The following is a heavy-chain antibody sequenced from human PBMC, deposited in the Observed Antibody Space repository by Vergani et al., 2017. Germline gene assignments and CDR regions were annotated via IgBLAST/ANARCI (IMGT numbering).Heavy chain of an antibody. CDR1: SHTFQTYG. J-gene: IGHJ3*01. Sequence: QVQLVQSGAELKKPGDSVSVSCNGSSHTFQTYGISWVRQAPGKGLEWMAWIRPYTGHTIYAQKFQDRVTMTADTSTNTAYMELRSLRSDDTAVYFCARVAPSNSEVTPTAFDVWGQGTMVTVSS. V-gene: IGHV1-18*01. CDR3: ARVAPSNSEVTPTAFDV. D-gene: IGHD1-1*01. CDR2: IRPYTGHT.